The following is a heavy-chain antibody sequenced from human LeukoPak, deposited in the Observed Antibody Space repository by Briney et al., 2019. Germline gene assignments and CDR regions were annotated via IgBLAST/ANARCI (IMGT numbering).Heavy chain of an antibody. J-gene: IGHJ6*03. Sequence: SVPTPLNPTQPLPLTCTFAGFSPGTTRVGVSCSRQSPVKALEGLAVNYWNDDKSYSTSLKSRLTITKDTSKNQVVLTMPNMDPVDTATYYCAHREGAYRRGFYCSGGSCYPKPFYYYYMDVWGKGTTVTVSS. CDR3: AHREGAYRRGFYCSGGSCYPKPFYYYYMDV. CDR2: NYWNDDK. CDR1: GFSPGTTRVG. D-gene: IGHD2-15*01. V-gene: IGHV2-5*01.